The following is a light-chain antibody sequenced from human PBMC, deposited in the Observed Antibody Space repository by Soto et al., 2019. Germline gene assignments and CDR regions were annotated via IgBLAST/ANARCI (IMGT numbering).Light chain of an antibody. V-gene: IGLV4-60*02. Sequence: QSVLTQSSSASASLGSSVKLTCTLSSGHSSYIIAWHQQQPGKAPRYLMKLEGSGSYNKGSGVPDRFSGSSSGADRYLTISNLQFEDEADYYCETWDSNLRVFVGGTKLTVL. J-gene: IGLJ3*02. CDR1: SGHSSYI. CDR3: ETWDSNLRV. CDR2: LEGSGSY.